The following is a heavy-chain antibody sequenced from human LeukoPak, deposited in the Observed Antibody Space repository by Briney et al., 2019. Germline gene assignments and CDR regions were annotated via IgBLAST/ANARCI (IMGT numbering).Heavy chain of an antibody. CDR3: ARLSTVTTSFDY. D-gene: IGHD4-11*01. CDR1: GGSISYYY. CDR2: IYTSGRT. Sequence: SETLSLTCTVSGGSISYYYWNWIRQPAGEGLEWIGRIYTSGRTYYNPSLKSRVSMSVDTSKNQFSLKLSSVTAADTAVYYCARLSTVTTSFDYWGQGTLVTVSS. V-gene: IGHV4-4*07. J-gene: IGHJ4*02.